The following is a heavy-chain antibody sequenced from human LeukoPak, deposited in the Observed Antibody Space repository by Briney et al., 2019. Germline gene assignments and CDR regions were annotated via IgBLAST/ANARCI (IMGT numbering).Heavy chain of an antibody. CDR2: ISSSSTYI. J-gene: IGHJ4*02. CDR1: GFTFSSYS. Sequence: PGGSLRLSCAASGFTFSSYSMNWVRQAPGKGLEWVSSISSSSTYIYYADSVKGRFTISRDNAKNSLYLQMNSLRAEDTAVYYCAREGRDGYDQSLWGQGTLVTVSS. D-gene: IGHD2-21*01. V-gene: IGHV3-21*01. CDR3: AREGRDGYDQSL.